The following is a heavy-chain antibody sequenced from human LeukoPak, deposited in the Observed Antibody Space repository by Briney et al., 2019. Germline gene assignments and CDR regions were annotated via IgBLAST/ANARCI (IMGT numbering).Heavy chain of an antibody. CDR3: ARRTAVARTAHFDY. D-gene: IGHD6-19*01. J-gene: IGHJ4*02. CDR1: GGSIRSNNFS. CDR2: FSYGGTT. Sequence: SETLSLTCSVSGGSIRSNNFSWDWIRQPPGKGLEWIVSFSYGGTTYFNPSLKSRVTMSVDTSKNQFSLKVTSVTAADTAVYYCARRTAVARTAHFDYWGQGILVTVSS. V-gene: IGHV4-39*01.